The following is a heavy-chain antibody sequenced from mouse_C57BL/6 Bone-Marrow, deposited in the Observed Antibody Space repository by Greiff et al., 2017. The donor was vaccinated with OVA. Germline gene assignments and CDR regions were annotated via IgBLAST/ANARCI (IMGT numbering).Heavy chain of an antibody. Sequence: QVQLKESGPELVKPGASVKISCKASGYAFSSSWMNWVKQRPGKGLEWIGRIYPGDGDTNYNGKFKGKATLTADKSSSTAYMQLSSLTSEDSAVYFCARSYDYDGGAWFAYWGQGTLVTVSA. J-gene: IGHJ3*01. CDR2: IYPGDGDT. D-gene: IGHD2-4*01. CDR3: ARSYDYDGGAWFAY. CDR1: GYAFSSSW. V-gene: IGHV1-82*01.